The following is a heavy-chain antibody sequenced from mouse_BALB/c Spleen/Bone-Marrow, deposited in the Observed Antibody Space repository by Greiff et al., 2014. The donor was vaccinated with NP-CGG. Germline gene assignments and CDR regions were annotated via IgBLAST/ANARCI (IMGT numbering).Heavy chain of an antibody. CDR1: GYTFTSYW. V-gene: IGHV1-7*01. D-gene: IGHD1-1*01. J-gene: IGHJ4*01. CDR3: ARPPYYYGSSYDAMDY. Sequence: VHLQQSGAELAKPGASVKMSCKASGYTFTSYWMHWVKQRPGQGLEWIGYINPSTGYTEYNQKFKDKATLTADKSSSTAYMQLSSLTSEDSAVEYCARPPYYYGSSYDAMDYWGQGTSVTVSS. CDR2: INPSTGYT.